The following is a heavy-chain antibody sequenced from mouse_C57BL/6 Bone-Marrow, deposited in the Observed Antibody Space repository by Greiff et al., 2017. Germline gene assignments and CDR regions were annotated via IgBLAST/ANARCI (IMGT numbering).Heavy chain of an antibody. CDR3: ARQLRLYYFDY. J-gene: IGHJ2*01. D-gene: IGHD3-2*02. Sequence: VQLQQSGAELVRPGTSVKVSCKASGYAFTNYLIEWVKQRPGPGLAWIGVINPGSGGTNYNEKFKGKATLTADKSSSTAYMQLSSLTSEDSAVFFCARQLRLYYFDYWGQGTTLTVSS. CDR2: INPGSGGT. CDR1: GYAFTNYL. V-gene: IGHV1-54*01.